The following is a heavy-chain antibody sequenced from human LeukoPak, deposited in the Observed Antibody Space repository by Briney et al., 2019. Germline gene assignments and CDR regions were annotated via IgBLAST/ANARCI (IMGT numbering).Heavy chain of an antibody. CDR2: INYGGNT. CDR1: GGSISSSAYH. Sequence: PSETLSLTCTVSGGSISSSAYHWGWIRQPPGKGLEWIGTINYGGNTYYNLSLKSRVIIFLDTSKNQFSLKLSSVTAADTAVYYCARLWSTSSKGGSCPHQPNYWGQGTRVTVPS. V-gene: IGHV4-39*01. J-gene: IGHJ4*02. CDR3: ARLWSTSSKGGSCPHQPNY. D-gene: IGHD2-15*01.